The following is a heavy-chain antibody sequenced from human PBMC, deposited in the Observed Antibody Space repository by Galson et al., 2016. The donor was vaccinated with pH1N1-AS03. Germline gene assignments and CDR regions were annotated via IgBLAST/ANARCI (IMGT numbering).Heavy chain of an antibody. D-gene: IGHD1-26*01. V-gene: IGHV6-1*01. J-gene: IGHJ4*02. CDR2: TYYRSKWYN. CDR3: ARDHLGAGPAFDY. CDR1: GDSVSSNTAA. Sequence: CAISGDSVSSNTAAWNWIRQSPSRGLEWLGRTYYRSKWYNDYAVFVTNRITINPDTSKNQFSLQLNSVTPEDTVVYYCARDHLGAGPAFDYWGQGTLVSVSS.